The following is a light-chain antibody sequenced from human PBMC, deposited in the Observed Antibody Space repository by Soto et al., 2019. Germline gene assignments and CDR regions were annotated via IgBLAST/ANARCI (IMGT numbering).Light chain of an antibody. J-gene: IGKJ1*01. CDR3: HQYGSAPAWT. CDR1: QIISSAS. V-gene: IGKV3-20*01. Sequence: EIVLTQSPATRSLFPGEKATLSSRASQIISSASLAWYQKKPGQAPRLLIYGASSRATGIPDRFSGAGSATDFTLTISRLEPEDFAVYYCHQYGSAPAWTFGQGTKVEIK. CDR2: GAS.